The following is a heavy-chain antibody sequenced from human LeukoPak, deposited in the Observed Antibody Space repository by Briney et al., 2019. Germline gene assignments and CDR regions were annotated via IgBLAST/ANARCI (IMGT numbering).Heavy chain of an antibody. CDR2: IIPIFGTA. D-gene: IGHD6-13*01. V-gene: IGHV1-69*13. CDR1: GGTFSSYA. CDR3: ARDRQQLVLWWFDP. J-gene: IGHJ5*02. Sequence: AASVKVSCKASGGTFSSYAISWVRQAPGQGLEWMGGIIPIFGTANYAQKFQGRVTITADESTSTAYMELSSLRSEDTAVYYCARDRQQLVLWWFDPWGQGTLVTVSS.